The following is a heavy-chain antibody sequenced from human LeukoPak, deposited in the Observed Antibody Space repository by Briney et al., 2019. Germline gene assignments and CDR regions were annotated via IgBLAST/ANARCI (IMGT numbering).Heavy chain of an antibody. D-gene: IGHD2-21*01. V-gene: IGHV3-7*01. CDR3: ARPRGCGSSRCNNFDY. Sequence: PGGSLRLSCAASGFSFGGFSMSCVRQTPGKGREWVTDMHEHGREIFYVDSVKGRFTISRDNAKNSLYRQMNSLRAEDTGVYYCARPRGCGSSRCNNFDYWGQGTLVTVSS. J-gene: IGHJ4*02. CDR1: GFSFGGFS. CDR2: MHEHGREI.